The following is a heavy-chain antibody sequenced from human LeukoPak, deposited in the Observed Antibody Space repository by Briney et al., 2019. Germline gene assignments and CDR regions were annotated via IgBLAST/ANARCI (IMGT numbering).Heavy chain of an antibody. CDR3: ARGDTVTTFDS. V-gene: IGHV4-59*01. CDR1: GGSITSYY. Sequence: ETLSLTCSVSGGSITSYYWSWIRQPPGKGLEWIGYIYYSGSTNHNPSLKSRVTMSVDTSTNQVSLKLSSVTAADTAIYFCARGDTVTTFDSWGQGNLVTVSS. CDR2: IYYSGST. J-gene: IGHJ4*02. D-gene: IGHD4-17*01.